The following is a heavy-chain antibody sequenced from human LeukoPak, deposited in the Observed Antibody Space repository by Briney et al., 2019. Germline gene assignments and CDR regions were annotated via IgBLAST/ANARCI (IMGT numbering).Heavy chain of an antibody. Sequence: GSLRLSCAASGFTVISNYMSWVRQAPGKGLEWVSVIYSGGSTYYADSVKGRFTISRDNSKNTLYLQMNSLRAEDTAVYYCARVRAGLQPAPYDYWGQGTLVTVSS. V-gene: IGHV3-53*01. CDR1: GFTVISNY. J-gene: IGHJ4*02. CDR2: IYSGGST. D-gene: IGHD6-19*01. CDR3: ARVRAGLQPAPYDY.